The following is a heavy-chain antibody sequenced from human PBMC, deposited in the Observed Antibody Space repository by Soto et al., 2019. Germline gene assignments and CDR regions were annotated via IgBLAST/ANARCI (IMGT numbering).Heavy chain of an antibody. V-gene: IGHV1-58*01. J-gene: IGHJ6*02. Sequence: SVKVSCKAPGFTFTSSAVQWVRQARGQRLEWIGWIVVGSGNTNYAQKFQERVTITRDMSTSTAYMELSSLRSEDTAVYYCATPPQDYYDSSGYYYHYGMDVWGQGTTVTVSS. CDR1: GFTFTSSA. D-gene: IGHD3-22*01. CDR3: ATPPQDYYDSSGYYYHYGMDV. CDR2: IVVGSGNT.